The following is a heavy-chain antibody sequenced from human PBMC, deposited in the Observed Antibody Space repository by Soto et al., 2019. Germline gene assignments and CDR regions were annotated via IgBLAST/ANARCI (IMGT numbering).Heavy chain of an antibody. D-gene: IGHD1-26*01. Sequence: SETLSLTCTVSGGSINSYYWSWIRQPPGKGLEWIGYFYYSWSTNYNPSLKSRVTISVDTSKNQFSLKLSSVTAADTAVYYCARRYGGNFDYWGQGTLVTVSS. J-gene: IGHJ4*02. CDR3: ARRYGGNFDY. CDR2: FYYSWST. CDR1: GGSINSYY. V-gene: IGHV4-59*01.